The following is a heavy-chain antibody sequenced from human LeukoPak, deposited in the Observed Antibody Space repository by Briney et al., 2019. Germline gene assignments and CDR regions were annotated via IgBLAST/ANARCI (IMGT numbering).Heavy chain of an antibody. CDR1: GGSISSYY. Sequence: SETLSLTCTVSGGSISSYYWSWIRQPPGKRLEWIAYIYNSVTTNYNPSLKSRLTISVDTSENQISLKLSSVTAADTAVYYCARHSPADSRSYPLDSWGQGTLVTVSS. V-gene: IGHV4-59*08. J-gene: IGHJ4*02. CDR2: IYNSVTT. CDR3: ARHSPADSRSYPLDS. D-gene: IGHD3-10*01.